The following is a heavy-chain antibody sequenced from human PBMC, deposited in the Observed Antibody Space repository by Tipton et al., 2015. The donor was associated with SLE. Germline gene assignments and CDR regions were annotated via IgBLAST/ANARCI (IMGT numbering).Heavy chain of an antibody. CDR3: AREECSGGSCFDF. CDR1: GFTVSSNY. J-gene: IGHJ4*02. CDR2: IYGGGST. D-gene: IGHD2-15*01. Sequence: SLRLSCAASGFTVSSNYMSWVRQATGKGLEWVSVIYGGGSTYYADSVKGRFTISRDNSKNTLYLQMNSLRAEDTAVYFCAREECSGGSCFDFWGQGTLVTVSS. V-gene: IGHV3-53*05.